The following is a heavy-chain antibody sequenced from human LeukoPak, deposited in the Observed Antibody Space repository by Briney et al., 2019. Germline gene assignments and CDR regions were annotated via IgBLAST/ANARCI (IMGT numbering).Heavy chain of an antibody. J-gene: IGHJ3*02. CDR1: GFTFSSYR. CDR3: ARKIAVAGEDNDAFDI. Sequence: GGSLRLSWAASGFTFSSYRMNWVRQAPGKGLEWVSSISSSSSYIYYADSVKGRFTISRDNAKNSLYLQMNSLRAEDTAVYYCARKIAVAGEDNDAFDIWGQGTMVTVSS. D-gene: IGHD6-19*01. V-gene: IGHV3-21*01. CDR2: ISSSSSYI.